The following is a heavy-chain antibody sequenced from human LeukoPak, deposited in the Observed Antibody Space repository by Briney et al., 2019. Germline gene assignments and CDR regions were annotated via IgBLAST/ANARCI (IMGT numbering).Heavy chain of an antibody. CDR1: GYTVSSNY. CDR2: IYSGGST. V-gene: IGHV3-53*01. CDR3: ARALRGYSYGYDYYYMDV. Sequence: GGSLRLSCAASGYTVSSNYMRWVLQAPGKGLEWVSVIYSGGSTYYADSVKGRFTISRDNSKNTLYLQMNSLRAEDTAVYYCARALRGYSYGYDYYYMDVWGKGTTVTVSS. J-gene: IGHJ6*03. D-gene: IGHD5-18*01.